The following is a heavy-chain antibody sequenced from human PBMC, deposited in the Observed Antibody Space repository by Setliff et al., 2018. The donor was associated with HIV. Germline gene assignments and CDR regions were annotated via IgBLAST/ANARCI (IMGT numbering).Heavy chain of an antibody. CDR1: GGSISSNSYY. CDR2: IYHSGRT. Sequence: PSETLSLTCTVSGGSISSNSYYWGWIRQPPGKGLEWIGSIYHSGRTYYNPSLKSRVTISVDTSKNQFSLKLSSLTAADTAVYYCARYRRDDYYLTAYFDSWGQGTLVTVSS. J-gene: IGHJ4*02. V-gene: IGHV4-39*07. D-gene: IGHD1-26*01. CDR3: ARYRRDDYYLTAYFDS.